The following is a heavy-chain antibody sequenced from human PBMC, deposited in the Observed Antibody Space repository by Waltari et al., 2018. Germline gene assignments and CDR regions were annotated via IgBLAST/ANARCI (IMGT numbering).Heavy chain of an antibody. J-gene: IGHJ4*02. D-gene: IGHD3-16*01. CDR2: IYYSGST. Sequence: QVQLQESGPGLVKPSETLSLTCTVSGGSISSYYWSWIRQPPGKGLEWIGYIYYSGSTNYNPSLKSRVTISVDTSKNQFSLKLSSVTAADTAVYYCARDRGGVGYWGQGTLVTVSS. V-gene: IGHV4-59*01. CDR3: ARDRGGVGY. CDR1: GGSISSYY.